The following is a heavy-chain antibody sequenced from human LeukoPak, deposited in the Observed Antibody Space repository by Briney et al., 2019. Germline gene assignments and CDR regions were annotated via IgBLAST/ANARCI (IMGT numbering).Heavy chain of an antibody. CDR2: IYYSGST. CDR1: GGSISSYY. V-gene: IGHV4-59*01. CDR3: ARATSITIFGVVHARRMDV. Sequence: SETLSLTCTVSGGSISSYYWSWIRQPPGKGLEWIGYIYYSGSTNYNPSLKSRVTISVDTSKNQFSLKLSSVTAADTAVYYCARATSITIFGVVHARRMDVWGKGTTVTVSS. J-gene: IGHJ6*03. D-gene: IGHD3-3*01.